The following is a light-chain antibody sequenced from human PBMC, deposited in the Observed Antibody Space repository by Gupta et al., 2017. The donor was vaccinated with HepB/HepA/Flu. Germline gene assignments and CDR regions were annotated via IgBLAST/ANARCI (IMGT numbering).Light chain of an antibody. J-gene: IGLJ2*01. Sequence: SVLTQPPSVSEAPRQRVTISCSGSSSNIGNNAVNWYQQLPGKAPKLLIYYDDLRPSGVSDRFSGSKSGTSASLTITGLQAEDVADYYCDAQDDNQNGVVFGGGTKLTVL. CDR2: YDD. V-gene: IGLV1-36*01. CDR1: SSNIGNNA. CDR3: DAQDDNQNGVV.